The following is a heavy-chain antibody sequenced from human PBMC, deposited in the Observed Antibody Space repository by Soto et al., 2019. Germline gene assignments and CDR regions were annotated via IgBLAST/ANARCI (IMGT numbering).Heavy chain of an antibody. D-gene: IGHD3-3*01. CDR3: IAPXDFWSGLHYYYYYGMDV. Sequence: AGGSLRLSCAASGFTFSNAWMSWVRQAPGKGLEWVGLIKTTTDGGTTDYAAPVKGRFSILRDDSKNTVYLQMNSLKTEDTGVYYCIAPXDFWSGLHYYYYYGMDVWGQGTTVTVSS. V-gene: IGHV3-15*01. CDR2: IKTTTDGGTT. J-gene: IGHJ6*02. CDR1: GFTFSNAW.